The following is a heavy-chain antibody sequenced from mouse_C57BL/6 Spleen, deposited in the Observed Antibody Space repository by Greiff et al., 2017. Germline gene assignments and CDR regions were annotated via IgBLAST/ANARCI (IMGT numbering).Heavy chain of an antibody. CDR3: AGPTSYSNYETWFAY. CDR1: GFTFSDYY. D-gene: IGHD2-5*01. J-gene: IGHJ3*01. CDR2: ISNGGGST. V-gene: IGHV5-12*01. Sequence: DVQLVESGGGLVQPGGSLKLSCAASGFTFSDYYMYWVRQTPEKRLEWVAYISNGGGSTYYPDTVKGRFTITRDTAKNTLYLQMSRLKSEDTAMYYCAGPTSYSNYETWFAYWGQGTLVTVSA.